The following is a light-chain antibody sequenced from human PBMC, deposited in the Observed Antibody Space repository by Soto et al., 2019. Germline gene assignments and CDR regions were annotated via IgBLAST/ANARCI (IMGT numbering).Light chain of an antibody. Sequence: EIVLTQSPATLSLSQGERATLSCRASPSVNSFLAWYQQKPCQTPRLLIHDASIRATAIPARSSGSGSWTDPTLTISSLQPEAVAVYYCQQRNNWPVTFGQGTKLEIK. J-gene: IGKJ2*01. CDR2: DAS. V-gene: IGKV3-11*01. CDR3: QQRNNWPVT. CDR1: PSVNSF.